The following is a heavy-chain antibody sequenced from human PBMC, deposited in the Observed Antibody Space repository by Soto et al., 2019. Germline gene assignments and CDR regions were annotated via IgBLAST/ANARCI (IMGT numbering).Heavy chain of an antibody. V-gene: IGHV4-34*01. CDR2: INHSGST. CDR3: ARGGNSGYAV. J-gene: IGHJ4*02. Sequence: QVQLQQWGAGLLKPSETLSLTCAVYGGSFSGYYWSWIRQPPGKGLEWIGEINHSGSTNYNPSLKSRVTISADTSKNQFSLKLSSVTAADTAVYYCARGGNSGYAVWGQGTLVTVSS. CDR1: GGSFSGYY. D-gene: IGHD5-12*01.